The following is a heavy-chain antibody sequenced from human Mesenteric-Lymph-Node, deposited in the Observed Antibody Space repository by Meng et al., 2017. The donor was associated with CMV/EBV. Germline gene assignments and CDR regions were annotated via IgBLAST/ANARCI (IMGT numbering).Heavy chain of an antibody. CDR1: GHTFINYH. J-gene: IGHJ4*02. CDR3: ARGYSNNWFLDY. D-gene: IGHD6-13*01. CDR2: IDSGAGTT. V-gene: IGHV1-46*01. Sequence: FNASGHTFINYHIYWVRRSSGQGIQWMGFIDSGAGTTPYAQKFQGNITMTRDTPTSIVYLELSSLRSDDTALYYCARGYSNNWFLDYWGQGTLVTVSS.